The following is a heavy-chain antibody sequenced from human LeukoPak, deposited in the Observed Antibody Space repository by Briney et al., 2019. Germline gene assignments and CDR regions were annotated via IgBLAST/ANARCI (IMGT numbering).Heavy chain of an antibody. J-gene: IGHJ6*02. V-gene: IGHV2-5*02. Sequence: SGPTLVNPPQTLTLTCTFSGFSLSTREVAVGWIRQPPGKALEWLALVYWDDDKRYSPSLTSRLTITKDTSKNQVVLTMTNMDPVDSGTYFCAHSRNLGSGRVYNYAMDVWGQGTTVTVSS. CDR3: AHSRNLGSGRVYNYAMDV. D-gene: IGHD3-10*01. CDR1: GFSLSTREVA. CDR2: VYWDDDK.